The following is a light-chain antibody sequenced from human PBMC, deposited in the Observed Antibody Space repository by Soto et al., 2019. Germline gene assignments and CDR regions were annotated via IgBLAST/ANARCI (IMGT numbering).Light chain of an antibody. CDR1: QSISRY. CDR3: QQYHSTRLT. CDR2: AAS. Sequence: IQMTQSPSSLSASVGDRVTITCWASQSISRYLNRYQQRPGKAPKSLMYAASNFHSGVPSRFSGSGFGTDFTLTISSLQPEDFATYYCQQYHSTRLTFGGGTKVDI. J-gene: IGKJ4*01. V-gene: IGKV1-39*01.